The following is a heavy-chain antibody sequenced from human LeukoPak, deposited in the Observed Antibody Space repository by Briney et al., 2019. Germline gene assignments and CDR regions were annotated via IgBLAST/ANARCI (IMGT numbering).Heavy chain of an antibody. D-gene: IGHD6-13*01. CDR1: GFTFSSYS. Sequence: GGSLRLSCAASGFTFSSYSMNWVRQAPGKGLEWASSISSSSSYIYYADSVKGRFTISRDNAKNSLYLQMSSLRAEDTAVYYCARGSAGSSWSFDYWGQGTLVTVSS. CDR3: ARGSAGSSWSFDY. V-gene: IGHV3-21*01. CDR2: ISSSSSYI. J-gene: IGHJ4*02.